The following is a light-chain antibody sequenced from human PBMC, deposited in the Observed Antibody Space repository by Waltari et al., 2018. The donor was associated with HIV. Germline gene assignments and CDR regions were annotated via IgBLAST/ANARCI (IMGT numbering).Light chain of an antibody. CDR3: QVWDTNTDQYVI. V-gene: IGLV3-21*01. Sequence: APGKTARITCGGENIGSKSVNWYQKQPGQAPVMVIYHDTDRPSGIPDRFSGSNSEDTATLTIRRVEAGDEADYFCQVWDTNTDQYVIFGGGTNLAV. J-gene: IGLJ2*01. CDR1: NIGSKS. CDR2: HDT.